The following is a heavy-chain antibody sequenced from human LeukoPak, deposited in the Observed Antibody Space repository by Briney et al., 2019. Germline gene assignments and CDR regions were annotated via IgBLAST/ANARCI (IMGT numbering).Heavy chain of an antibody. Sequence: GASVKVSCKASGYTFTRYPMHWVRQAPGQRLEWMGWINAGNGDTKYSKKFQGRITITRDTSADTVYMELSSLRSEDTAVYYCARLYKQQLDFDHWGQGTLVTVSS. V-gene: IGHV1-3*01. J-gene: IGHJ4*02. CDR2: INAGNGDT. CDR1: GYTFTRYP. D-gene: IGHD1-1*01. CDR3: ARLYKQQLDFDH.